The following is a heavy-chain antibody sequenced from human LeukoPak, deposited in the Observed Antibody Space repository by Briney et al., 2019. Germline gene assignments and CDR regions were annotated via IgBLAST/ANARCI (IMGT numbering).Heavy chain of an antibody. V-gene: IGHV3-30*02. CDR2: IRYDGSNI. J-gene: IGHJ4*02. D-gene: IGHD3/OR15-3a*01. Sequence: PGGSLRLSCAASGFAFSSYGMHWVRQAPGKGLEWVAFIRYDGSNIYYADSVKGRFTISRDNAKNSLYLQMNSLRAEDTALYYCASDFWTGYPSGYWGQGTLVTVSS. CDR3: ASDFWTGYPSGY. CDR1: GFAFSSYG.